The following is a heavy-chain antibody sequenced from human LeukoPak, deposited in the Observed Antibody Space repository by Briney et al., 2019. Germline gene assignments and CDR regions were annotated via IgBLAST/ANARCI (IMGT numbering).Heavy chain of an antibody. CDR1: GFTFSSYG. Sequence: GGSLRLSCAPSGFTFSSYGMSWVRQAPGKGLEWVSVISGSGGSTNYADSVKGRFTISRDNPKNTLYLQMNSLRAEDTAVYYCGVNTNTWHDYWGQGTLVTVSS. CDR3: GVNTNTWHDY. V-gene: IGHV3-23*01. D-gene: IGHD3-22*01. CDR2: ISGSGGST. J-gene: IGHJ4*02.